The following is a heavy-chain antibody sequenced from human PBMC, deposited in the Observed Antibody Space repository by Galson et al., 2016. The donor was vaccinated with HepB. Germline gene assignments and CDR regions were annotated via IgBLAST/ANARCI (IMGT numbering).Heavy chain of an antibody. CDR3: ARIVLKGYSSSWYYFDQ. J-gene: IGHJ4*02. Sequence: LRLSCAASGFTFSNYGMHWVRQAPGKGLEWVAVIWYDGSEKYYADSVKGRFTISRDNSKNTLYLQMNSLRAEDTAVYYCARIVLKGYSSSWYYFDQWGQGTLVTVSS. CDR1: GFTFSNYG. CDR2: IWYDGSEK. V-gene: IGHV3-33*01. D-gene: IGHD6-13*01.